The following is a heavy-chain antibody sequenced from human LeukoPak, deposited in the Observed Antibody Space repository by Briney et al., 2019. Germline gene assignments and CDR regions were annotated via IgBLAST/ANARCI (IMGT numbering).Heavy chain of an antibody. CDR1: GYTFTGYY. Sequence: ASVKVSCKASGYTFTGYYMHWVRQAPGQGLEWMGWINPNSGGTNYAQKFQGRVTMTRDTSISTAYMELSRLRSDDTAVYYCARDEKQLDFDYYYMDVWGKGTTVTVSS. D-gene: IGHD6-13*01. V-gene: IGHV1-2*02. CDR2: INPNSGGT. J-gene: IGHJ6*03. CDR3: ARDEKQLDFDYYYMDV.